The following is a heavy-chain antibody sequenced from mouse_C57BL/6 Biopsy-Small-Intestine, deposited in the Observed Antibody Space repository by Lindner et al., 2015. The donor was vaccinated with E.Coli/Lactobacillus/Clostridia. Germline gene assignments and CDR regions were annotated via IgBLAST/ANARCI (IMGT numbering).Heavy chain of an antibody. J-gene: IGHJ1*03. CDR2: IYPGDGDT. CDR1: GYAFSSSW. V-gene: IGHV1-82*01. Sequence: VQLQESGPELVKPGASVKISCKASGYAFSSSWMNWVKQRPGKGLERIGRIYPGDGDTNYNGKFKGKATLTADKSSSTAYMQLSGLTSEDSAVYFCASYAFFDVWGTGTTVTVSS. CDR3: ASYAFFDV.